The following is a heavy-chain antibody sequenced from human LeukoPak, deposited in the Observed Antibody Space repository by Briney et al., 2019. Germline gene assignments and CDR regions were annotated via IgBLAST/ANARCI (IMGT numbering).Heavy chain of an antibody. CDR1: GFTVSSNY. J-gene: IGHJ3*02. Sequence: GGSLRLSCAASGFTVSSNYMSWVRQAPGKELEWVSVIYSGGSTYYADSVKGRFTISRDNSKNTLYLQMNSLRAEDTAVYYCAKDLGGSYYDAFDIWGQGTMVTVSS. V-gene: IGHV3-53*05. CDR2: IYSGGST. D-gene: IGHD1-26*01. CDR3: AKDLGGSYYDAFDI.